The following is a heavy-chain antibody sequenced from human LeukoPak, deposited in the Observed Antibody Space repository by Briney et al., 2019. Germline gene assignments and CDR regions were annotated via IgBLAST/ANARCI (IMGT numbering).Heavy chain of an antibody. CDR3: ARGKYCSSTSCYEGFDP. J-gene: IGHJ5*02. CDR2: IIPIFGTA. D-gene: IGHD2-2*01. CDR1: GGTFSSYA. V-gene: IGHV1-69*05. Sequence: ASVKVSCKASGGTFSSYAISWVRQAPGQGLEWMGRIIPIFGTANYAQKFQGRVTITTDESTSTAYMELSSLRSEDTAVYYCARGKYCSSTSCYEGFDPWGQGTLVTVSS.